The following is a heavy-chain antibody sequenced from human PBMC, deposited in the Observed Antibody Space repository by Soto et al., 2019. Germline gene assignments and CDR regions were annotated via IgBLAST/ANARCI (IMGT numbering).Heavy chain of an antibody. D-gene: IGHD2-15*01. Sequence: GGSLRLSCAASGFTFTRYSMNWVRQAPGKGLEWVSSISSTTNYIYYGDSMKGRFTISRDNAKNSLYLQMNSLGVEDTAVYYCARDRGYDAHDYYYNAMDVWGQGTTVTVS. J-gene: IGHJ6*02. CDR2: ISSTTNYI. CDR3: ARDRGYDAHDYYYNAMDV. CDR1: GFTFTRYS. V-gene: IGHV3-21*01.